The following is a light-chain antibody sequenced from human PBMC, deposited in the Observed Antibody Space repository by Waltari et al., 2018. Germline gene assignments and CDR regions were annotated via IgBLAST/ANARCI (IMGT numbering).Light chain of an antibody. CDR1: SDHVGRYKF. CDR3: SSHTTSSTLV. Sequence: QSALTQPASVSGSPGQSITIPCTGCSDHVGRYKFVSWYQQHPGKVPKLLIFDVTERPSGFSDRFSGSKSGNTASLTISGLQPEDEADYYCSSHTTSSTLVFGGGTRVTVL. J-gene: IGLJ2*01. V-gene: IGLV2-14*03. CDR2: DVT.